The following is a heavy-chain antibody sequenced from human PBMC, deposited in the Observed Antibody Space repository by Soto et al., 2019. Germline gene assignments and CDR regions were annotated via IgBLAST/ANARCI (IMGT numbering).Heavy chain of an antibody. Sequence: GGSLRLSCAASGFTFDDYGMSWVRQAPGKGLEWVSGINWNGGSTGYADSVKGRFTISRDNAKNSLYLQMNSLRAEDTAFYHCAGFRDFWSRSYTGMGYYYYMDVWGKGTTVTVSS. D-gene: IGHD3-3*01. J-gene: IGHJ6*03. V-gene: IGHV3-20*01. CDR1: GFTFDDYG. CDR3: AGFRDFWSRSYTGMGYYYYMDV. CDR2: INWNGGST.